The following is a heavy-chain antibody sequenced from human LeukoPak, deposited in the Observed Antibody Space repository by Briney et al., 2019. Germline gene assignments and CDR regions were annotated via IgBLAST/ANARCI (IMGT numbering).Heavy chain of an antibody. Sequence: GSLRLSCAASGFTFSSYSMNWVRQAPGKGLEWIGYIFYSGSTNYNPSLKSRVTISVDTSKNQFSLKLSSVTAADTAVYHCARTTVNNWFDPWGQGTLVTVSS. J-gene: IGHJ5*02. CDR1: GFTFSSYS. CDR2: IFYSGST. V-gene: IGHV4-59*01. CDR3: ARTTVNNWFDP. D-gene: IGHD4-17*01.